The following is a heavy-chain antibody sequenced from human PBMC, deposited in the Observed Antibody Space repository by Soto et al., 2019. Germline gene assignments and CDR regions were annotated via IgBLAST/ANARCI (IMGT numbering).Heavy chain of an antibody. D-gene: IGHD4-4*01. J-gene: IGHJ6*02. V-gene: IGHV1-69*13. Sequence: ASVKVSCKASGGTFSSYAISWVRQAPGQGLEWMGGIIPIFGTANYAQKFQGRVTITADESTSTAYMELSSLRSEDTAVYYCARDRSEGSNYEPYYYGMDVWGQGTTVTVSS. CDR3: ARDRSEGSNYEPYYYGMDV. CDR2: IIPIFGTA. CDR1: GGTFSSYA.